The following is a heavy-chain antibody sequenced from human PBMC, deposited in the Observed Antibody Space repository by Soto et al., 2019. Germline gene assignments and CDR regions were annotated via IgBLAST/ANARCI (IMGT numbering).Heavy chain of an antibody. D-gene: IGHD3-16*01. CDR3: ARDGGGWFDP. Sequence: QVQLVESGGGVVQPGRSLRLSCAASGFTFSSYGMHWVRQAPGKGLEWVAVIWYDGSNKYYADSVKGRFTISRDNSKNTLYLQMNSLRAEDTAVYFCARDGGGWFDPWGQGTLVTVSS. J-gene: IGHJ5*02. V-gene: IGHV3-33*01. CDR2: IWYDGSNK. CDR1: GFTFSSYG.